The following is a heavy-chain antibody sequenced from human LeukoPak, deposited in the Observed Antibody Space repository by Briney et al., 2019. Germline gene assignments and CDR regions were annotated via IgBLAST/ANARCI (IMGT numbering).Heavy chain of an antibody. Sequence: GSLRLSCVPSGFNFSSYSINWVRQAPGKGLELLSHISGSGDTLYYAHSVKGRFTISRDNAKNSLYLQMTSLRAEDTAVYYCARSITVAGTYLDYFDYWGQGTLVFVSS. V-gene: IGHV3-48*03. J-gene: IGHJ4*02. CDR2: ISGSGDTL. CDR1: GFNFSSYS. CDR3: ARSITVAGTYLDYFDY. D-gene: IGHD6-19*01.